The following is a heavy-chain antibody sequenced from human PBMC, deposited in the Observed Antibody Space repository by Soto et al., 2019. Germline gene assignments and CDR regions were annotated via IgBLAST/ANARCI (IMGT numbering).Heavy chain of an antibody. CDR2: IYYSGST. J-gene: IGHJ5*01. D-gene: IGHD2-2*01. CDR3: AAAQSTPRAVVVPAAGANCCDS. Sequence: QLQLQESGPGLVKPSETLSLTCTVSGGSISSSSYYWGWIRQPPGKGLEWIGRIYYSGSTYYNSSLKRGGTISGDTSENQVSLPLSPVTAAGRAAQYCAAAQSTPRAVVVPAAGANCCDSWGQGLLVTFSS. CDR1: GGSISSSSYY. V-gene: IGHV4-39*01.